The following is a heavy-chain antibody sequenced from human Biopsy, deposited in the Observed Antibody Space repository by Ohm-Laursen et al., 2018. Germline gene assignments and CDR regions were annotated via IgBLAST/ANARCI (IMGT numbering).Heavy chain of an antibody. CDR1: GVYISDYY. J-gene: IGHJ4*02. CDR3: ASRGLVMASDYYFDD. V-gene: IGHV4-59*08. D-gene: IGHD3/OR15-3a*01. CDR2: IYYSGST. Sequence: PGTLSLTCSVSGVYISDYYWSWIRQPPGRGLEWVGSIYYSGSTNYNPSLKSRVTISADTPKSQLSLHLTSVTAADTAVYYCASRGLVMASDYYFDDWGQGTLVTVSS.